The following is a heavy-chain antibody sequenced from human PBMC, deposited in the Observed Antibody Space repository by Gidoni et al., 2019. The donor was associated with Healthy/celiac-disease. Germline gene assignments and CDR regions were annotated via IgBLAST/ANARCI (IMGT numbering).Heavy chain of an antibody. CDR2: IYYSGST. Sequence: QVQLQESGPGLVQPSQTLSLTCTVSGGSLSSGGYYWSWIRQHPGKGLEWIGYIYYSGSTYYNPSLKSRVTISVDTSKNQFSLKLSSVTAADTAGYYCARRYYGSGSYFDYWGQGTLVTVSS. J-gene: IGHJ4*02. D-gene: IGHD3-10*01. CDR3: ARRYYGSGSYFDY. V-gene: IGHV4-31*03. CDR1: GGSLSSGGYY.